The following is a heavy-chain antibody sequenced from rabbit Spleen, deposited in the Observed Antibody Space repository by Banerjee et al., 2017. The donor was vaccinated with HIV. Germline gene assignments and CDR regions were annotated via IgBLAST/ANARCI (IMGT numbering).Heavy chain of an antibody. V-gene: IGHV1S45*01. CDR3: ARDAGTSFSTYGMDL. CDR1: GLDFSSSYW. CDR2: IDGGNSDKT. Sequence: QQQLEESGGGLVKPGGTLTLTCKASGLDFSSSYWICWVRQAPGKGLEWIACIDGGNSDKTGYASWAKGRFTISKTSSTTVTLQMTSLTAADTATYFCARDAGTSFSTYGMDLWGPGTLVTVS. J-gene: IGHJ6*01. D-gene: IGHD8-1*01.